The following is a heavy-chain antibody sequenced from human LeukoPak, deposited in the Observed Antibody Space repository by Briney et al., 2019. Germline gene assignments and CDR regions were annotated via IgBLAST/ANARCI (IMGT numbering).Heavy chain of an antibody. CDR3: ARRGIWDLQIGNWFDP. CDR1: GDSITTNSYW. J-gene: IGHJ5*02. D-gene: IGHD3-16*01. V-gene: IGHV4-39*01. CDR2: IYSSGNS. Sequence: SETLSFTCSLSGDSITTNSYWWGWIRQSLGKGPQWIGSIYSSGNSYYNPSLKSRATILPDTSKNQYSLRLPSVTAADTAVYYCARRGIWDLQIGNWFDPWGQGILVTVS.